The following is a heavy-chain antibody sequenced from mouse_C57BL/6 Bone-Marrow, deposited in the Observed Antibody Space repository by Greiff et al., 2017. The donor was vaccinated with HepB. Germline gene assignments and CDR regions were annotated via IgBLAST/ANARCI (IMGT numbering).Heavy chain of an antibody. D-gene: IGHD2-3*01. CDR1: GYTFTNYW. Sequence: VQVVESGAELVRPGTSVKMSCKASGYTFTNYWIGWAKQRPGHGLEWIGDIYPGGGYTNYNEKFKGKATLTADKSSSTAYMQFSSLTSEDSAIYYCARDEDGYLFAYWGQGTLVTVSA. J-gene: IGHJ3*01. V-gene: IGHV1-63*01. CDR3: ARDEDGYLFAY. CDR2: IYPGGGYT.